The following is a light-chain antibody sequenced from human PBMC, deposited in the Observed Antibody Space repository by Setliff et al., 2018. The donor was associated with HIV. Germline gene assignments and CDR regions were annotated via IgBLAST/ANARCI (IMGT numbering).Light chain of an antibody. CDR3: CSNTGSNTYV. V-gene: IGLV2-23*01. CDR1: SSDVGRYDL. Sequence: QSALAQPASVSGSPGQSITTSCTGTSSDVGRYDLVSWYQQHPGKAPKLIIYQATKRPSGVSNRFSGSKSGNTASLTISGLQAEDEADYYCCSNTGSNTYVFGTGTKVTV. J-gene: IGLJ1*01. CDR2: QAT.